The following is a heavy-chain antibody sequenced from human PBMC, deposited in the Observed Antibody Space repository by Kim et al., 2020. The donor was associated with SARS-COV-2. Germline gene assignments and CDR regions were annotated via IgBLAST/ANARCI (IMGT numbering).Heavy chain of an antibody. CDR3: ARDPWSRLRGVTYSYYGMDV. CDR1: GFTFSSCA. J-gene: IGHJ6*02. Sequence: GGSLRLSCAASGFTFSSCAIHWVRQAPGKGLEWVAVISYDGSNKNYADSVKGRFTISRDNSKNTLYLQMNSLRAEDTALHYCARDPWSRLRGVTYSYYGMDVWGQVTTVTVSS. V-gene: IGHV3-30-3*01. D-gene: IGHD3-10*01. CDR2: ISYDGSNK.